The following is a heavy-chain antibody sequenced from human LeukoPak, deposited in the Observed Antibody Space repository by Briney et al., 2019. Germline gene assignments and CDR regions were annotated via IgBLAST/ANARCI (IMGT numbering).Heavy chain of an antibody. CDR1: GFTFSSYA. CDR2: ISYDGSNK. V-gene: IGHV3-30*04. J-gene: IGHJ4*02. Sequence: GGSLRLSCAASGFTFSSYAMHWVRQAPGKGLEWVAVISYDGSNKYYADSVKGRFTISRDNSKNTLYLQMNSLRAEDTAVYYCARDGTRYSSGWSPDFDNWGQGTLVTVSS. D-gene: IGHD6-19*01. CDR3: ARDGTRYSSGWSPDFDN.